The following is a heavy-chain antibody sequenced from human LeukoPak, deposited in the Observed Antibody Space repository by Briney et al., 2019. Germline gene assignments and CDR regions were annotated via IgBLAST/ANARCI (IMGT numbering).Heavy chain of an antibody. D-gene: IGHD1-1*01. J-gene: IGHJ3*02. Sequence: PGGSLRLSCAASGFTFSSYSMNWVRQAPGKGLEWVSSISSSSSYIYYADSVKGRFTISRDNAKNSLYLQMNSLRAGDTAVYYCARVHYAAVAFDIWGQGTMVTVSS. CDR3: ARVHYAAVAFDI. CDR1: GFTFSSYS. CDR2: ISSSSSYI. V-gene: IGHV3-21*01.